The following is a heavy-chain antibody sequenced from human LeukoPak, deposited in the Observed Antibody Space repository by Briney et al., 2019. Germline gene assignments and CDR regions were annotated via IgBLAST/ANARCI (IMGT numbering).Heavy chain of an antibody. CDR2: IIPIFGTA. V-gene: IGHV1-69*05. CDR3: ALYYDSSGYMGHYFDY. CDR1: GGTFSSYA. D-gene: IGHD3-22*01. J-gene: IGHJ4*02. Sequence: GASVKVSCKASGGTFSSYAISWVRQAPGQGLEWMGGIIPIFGTANYAQKFQGRVTITTDESTSTAHMELSSLRSEDTAVYYCALYYDSSGYMGHYFDYWGQGTLVTVSS.